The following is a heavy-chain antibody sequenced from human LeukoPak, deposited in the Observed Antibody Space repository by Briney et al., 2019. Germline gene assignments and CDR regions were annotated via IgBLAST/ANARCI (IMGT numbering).Heavy chain of an antibody. V-gene: IGHV3-33*06. CDR2: IWYDGSNK. Sequence: GGSLRLSCAASGFTFSSYGMHWVRQAPGKEVEWVGVIWYDGSNKYYADSVKGGFTIYRENSKKTVYMQMKSLSAEDTAVYYCAKEAWNYGFAFDYWGQGTLVTVSS. CDR3: AKEAWNYGFAFDY. D-gene: IGHD1-7*01. J-gene: IGHJ4*02. CDR1: GFTFSSYG.